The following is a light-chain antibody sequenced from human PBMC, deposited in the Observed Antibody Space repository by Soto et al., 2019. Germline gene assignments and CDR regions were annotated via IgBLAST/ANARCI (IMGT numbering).Light chain of an antibody. J-gene: IGKJ1*01. CDR3: QQYGSSPWT. CDR2: AAS. V-gene: IGKV1-6*01. Sequence: AIQVTQSPSSLSASVGERVTLTCLASQGIRNDLGWYQQKPGKAPKLLIYAASSLQSGVPSRFSGSGSGTDFTLTISSLQPEDFAVYYCQQYGSSPWTFGQGTKVDI. CDR1: QGIRND.